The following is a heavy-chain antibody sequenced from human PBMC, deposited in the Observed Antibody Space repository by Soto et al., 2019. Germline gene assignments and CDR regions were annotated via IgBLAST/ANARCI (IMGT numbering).Heavy chain of an antibody. Sequence: GASVKVSCKASGYTFTSYGISWLRQSSGQGLEWMGWISAYNGNTNYAQKLQGRVTMTTDTSTSTAYMELRSLRSDDTAVYYCARDTVDIVATTLYYFDYWGQGTLVTVSS. CDR1: GYTFTSYG. D-gene: IGHD5-12*01. V-gene: IGHV1-18*04. J-gene: IGHJ4*02. CDR3: ARDTVDIVATTLYYFDY. CDR2: ISAYNGNT.